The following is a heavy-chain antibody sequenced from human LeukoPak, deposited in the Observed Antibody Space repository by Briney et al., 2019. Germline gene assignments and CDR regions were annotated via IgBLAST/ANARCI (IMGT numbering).Heavy chain of an antibody. CDR2: ISYRGGNT. Sequence: GGSLRLSCAACGFTFSAFAVNWVRQAPGRGVEGVSLISYRGGNTHSADPVRGRFIISRDNSNNTLYLQMNSSRAEATDVYFCEKARVYCSSGTCSEHPAVYNGMDVWGQGTTVTVSS. J-gene: IGHJ6*02. V-gene: IGHV3-23*01. CDR3: EKARVYCSSGTCSEHPAVYNGMDV. CDR1: GFTFSAFA. D-gene: IGHD2-15*01.